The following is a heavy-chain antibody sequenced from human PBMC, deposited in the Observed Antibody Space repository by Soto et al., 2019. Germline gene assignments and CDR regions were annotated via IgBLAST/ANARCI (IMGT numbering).Heavy chain of an antibody. J-gene: IGHJ4*02. V-gene: IGHV4-59*08. CDR3: ARHPRSYGSGSYYPYFDY. CDR1: GGSISSYY. CDR2: IYYSGST. Sequence: VQLQESGPGLVKPSETLSLTCTVSGGSISSYYWSWIRQPPGKGLEWIGYIYYSGSTNYNPSLKSRVTISVDTSKNQFSLKLSSVTAADTAVYYCARHPRSYGSGSYYPYFDYWGQGTLVTVSS. D-gene: IGHD3-10*01.